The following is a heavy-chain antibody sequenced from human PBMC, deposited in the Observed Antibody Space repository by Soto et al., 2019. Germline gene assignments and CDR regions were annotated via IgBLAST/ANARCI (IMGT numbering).Heavy chain of an antibody. Sequence: GGSLRLSCAASGFTFSSYGMHWVRQAPGKGLEWVAVIWYDGSNKYYADSVKGRFTISRDNSKNTLYLQMNSLRAEDTVVYYCARGMVVTAIPERREFDYWGQGTLVTVSS. CDR2: IWYDGSNK. D-gene: IGHD2-21*02. J-gene: IGHJ4*02. CDR1: GFTFSSYG. V-gene: IGHV3-33*01. CDR3: ARGMVVTAIPERREFDY.